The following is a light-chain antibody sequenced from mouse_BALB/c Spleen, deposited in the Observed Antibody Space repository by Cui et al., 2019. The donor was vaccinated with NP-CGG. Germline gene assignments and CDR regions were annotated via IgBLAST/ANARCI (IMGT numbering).Light chain of an antibody. CDR1: TGAVTTNNY. V-gene: IGLV1*01. CDR3: ALWYSNHWV. J-gene: IGLJ1*01. Sequence: QAVVTKESDLTTSPGETVTLTCRSSTGAVTTNNYANWVQEKPDHLFTGLIGGTNNRVPGVPARFSGSLIGDKAALTITGAQTEDEAIYFCALWYSNHWVFGGGTKLTVL. CDR2: GTN.